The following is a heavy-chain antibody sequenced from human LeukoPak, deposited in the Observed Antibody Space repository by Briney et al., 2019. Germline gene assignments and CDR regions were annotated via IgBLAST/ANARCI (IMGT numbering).Heavy chain of an antibody. CDR2: IRSKPYGGTA. CDR3: SRYGFVGADFDY. D-gene: IGHD1-26*01. CDR1: GFTFGNYA. J-gene: IGHJ4*02. Sequence: PGRSLRLSCTASGFTFGNYAVTWVRQAPGKGLEWVGFIRSKPYGGTAEYAASVQGRFTISRDDSKTIAYLQMNSLKTEDTAMYYCSRYGFVGADFDYWGRGTLVTVSS. V-gene: IGHV3-49*04.